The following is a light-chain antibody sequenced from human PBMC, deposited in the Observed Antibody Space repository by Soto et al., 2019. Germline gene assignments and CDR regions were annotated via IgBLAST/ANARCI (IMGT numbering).Light chain of an antibody. CDR2: GAS. CDR3: QQHGSSPFT. J-gene: IGKJ3*01. V-gene: IGKV3-20*01. CDR1: PSVTSSS. Sequence: EIVLPQSPGTLSLSPGERATLSCRASPSVTSSSLAWYQQKPGQAPRLLIYGASSRATGIPDRFSGSGSGTDFTLTISSLGPEDFAVYYCQQHGSSPFTFGPGTKVAIK.